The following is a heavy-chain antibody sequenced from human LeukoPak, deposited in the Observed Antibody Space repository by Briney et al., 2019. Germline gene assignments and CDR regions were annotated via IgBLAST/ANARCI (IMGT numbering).Heavy chain of an antibody. CDR3: ARRGTAFDY. CDR1: DYSFTSYW. J-gene: IGHJ4*02. D-gene: IGHD1-26*01. CDR2: IYPGDSDI. V-gene: IGHV5-51*01. Sequence: PGESLKISCKGSDYSFTSYWIAWVRQMPGEGLEWMGIIYPGDSDIDYSPSFQGQVTISADKSINTAYLQWSGLRASDTAMYYCARRGTAFDYWGQGTLVTVSS.